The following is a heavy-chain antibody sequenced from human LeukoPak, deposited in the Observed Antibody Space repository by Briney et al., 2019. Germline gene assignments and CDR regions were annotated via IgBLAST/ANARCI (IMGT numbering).Heavy chain of an antibody. Sequence: GGSLRLSCAASGFTFSNHGMHWVRQAPGKGLEWVALIWYDGSNKEYAESVKGRFTISRDNSKNTLYLQMNSLRAEDTAVYYCAKRINYYDSSGYIDCWGQGTLVTVSS. CDR3: AKRINYYDSSGYIDC. D-gene: IGHD3-22*01. CDR1: GFTFSNHG. V-gene: IGHV3-33*06. CDR2: IWYDGSNK. J-gene: IGHJ4*02.